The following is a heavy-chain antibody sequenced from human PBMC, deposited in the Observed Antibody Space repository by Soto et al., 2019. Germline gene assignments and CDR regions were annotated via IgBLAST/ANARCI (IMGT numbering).Heavy chain of an antibody. CDR2: ISAYNGDT. D-gene: IGHD2-8*01. Sequence: QAQLVQSGGEVKKPGASVKVSCRASGYTFTSYGHAWVRQAPGQGLEWMGWISAYNGDTNYAQKFQDRGTLTTDTSTTTIHMELRNLGSDDATVYYCARSGANCTSITCLFDSFWGLGPLVTVSS. CDR3: ARSGANCTSITCLFDSF. CDR1: GYTFTSYG. J-gene: IGHJ4*02. V-gene: IGHV1-18*01.